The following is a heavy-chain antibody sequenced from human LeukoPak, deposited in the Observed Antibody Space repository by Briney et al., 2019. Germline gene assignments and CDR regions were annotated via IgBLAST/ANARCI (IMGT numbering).Heavy chain of an antibody. Sequence: GASVKVSCKASGYTFTSYYMHWVRQAPGQGLEWMGIINPSGGRTNYEQKFRGRVTMNRDMSTSTVYMELSSLRSEDTAVYYCARDNSVGDIAWWFDPWGQGTLVTVSS. CDR3: ARDNSVGDIAWWFDP. J-gene: IGHJ5*02. CDR1: GYTFTSYY. V-gene: IGHV1-46*01. CDR2: INPSGGRT. D-gene: IGHD3-16*02.